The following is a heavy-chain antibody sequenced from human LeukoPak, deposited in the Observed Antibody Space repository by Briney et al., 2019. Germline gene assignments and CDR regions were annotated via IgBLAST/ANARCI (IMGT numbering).Heavy chain of an antibody. D-gene: IGHD2-15*01. CDR1: GYTLTELS. CDR2: FDPEDGET. J-gene: IGHJ4*02. Sequence: ASVKVSCKVSGYTLTELSMHWVRQAPGKELEWMGGFDPEDGETIYAQKFQGRVTMTEDTSTDTAYMELSSLRSEDTAVYYCATDGAREYCSGGSCYSHWGQGTLVTVSS. CDR3: ATDGAREYCSGGSCYSH. V-gene: IGHV1-24*01.